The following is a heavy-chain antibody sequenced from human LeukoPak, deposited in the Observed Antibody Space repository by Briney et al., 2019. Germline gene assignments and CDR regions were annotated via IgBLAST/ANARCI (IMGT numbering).Heavy chain of an antibody. Sequence: GGSLRLSCAASGFTFSTYWMHWVRQAPGKGLVWVSRINSDGSDTSYADSVKGRFTISRDNSKNTLYLQMNSLRAEDTAVYYCARGGSYLSAFDIWGQGTMVTVSS. CDR3: ARGGSYLSAFDI. D-gene: IGHD1-26*01. J-gene: IGHJ3*02. V-gene: IGHV3-74*01. CDR1: GFTFSTYW. CDR2: INSDGSDT.